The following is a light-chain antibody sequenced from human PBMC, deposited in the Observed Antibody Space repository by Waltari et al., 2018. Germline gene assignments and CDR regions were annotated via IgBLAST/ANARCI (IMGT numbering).Light chain of an antibody. CDR3: QQSYTTPRT. J-gene: IGKJ1*01. CDR1: QIISSY. Sequence: DIQMTQSPSYLSASVGDSVTIPCRASQIISSYLNWYQQKPGKAPKLLIYAASTLQSWVPSRFSGSGSGTDFTLTINSLQVEDFATYYCQQSYTTPRTFGQGTKVEIK. CDR2: AAS. V-gene: IGKV1-39*01.